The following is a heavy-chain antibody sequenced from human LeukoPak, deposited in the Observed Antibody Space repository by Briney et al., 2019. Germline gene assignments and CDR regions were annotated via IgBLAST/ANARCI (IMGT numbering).Heavy chain of an antibody. J-gene: IGHJ5*02. D-gene: IGHD1-14*01. CDR2: IIPIFGRA. CDR3: VKKGPYIWFDP. Sequence: ASVKVSCKASGGSFSNFAVNWVRQAPGQGLEWMGEIIPIFGRANSAQKFQGRVTITADKSTSTVYMELSSLRSEDATVYYCVKKGPYIWFDPWGQGTLVTVSS. V-gene: IGHV1-69*06. CDR1: GGSFSNFA.